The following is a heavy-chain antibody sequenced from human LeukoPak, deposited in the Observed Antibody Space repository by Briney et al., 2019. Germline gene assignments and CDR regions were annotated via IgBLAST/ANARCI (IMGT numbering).Heavy chain of an antibody. Sequence: SETLSLTCTVSGGSISSYYWSWIRQPPGKGLEWIGYVSYSGSTNYNPSLKSRVTMSVDRSMNQFSLKLDSVTAADTAVYYCARHIDNGWYAYWGQGTLVTVSS. J-gene: IGHJ4*02. CDR2: VSYSGST. V-gene: IGHV4-59*08. CDR3: ARHIDNGWYAY. CDR1: GGSISSYY. D-gene: IGHD6-19*01.